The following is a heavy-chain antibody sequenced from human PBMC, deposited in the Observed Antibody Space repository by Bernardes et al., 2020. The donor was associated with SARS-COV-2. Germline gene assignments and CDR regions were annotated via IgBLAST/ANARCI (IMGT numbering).Heavy chain of an antibody. CDR3: ARRRISERPVAEGNWLDP. CDR1: GGSISPYY. V-gene: IGHV4-59*08. CDR2: IYHTGST. D-gene: IGHD6-19*01. J-gene: IGHJ5*02. Sequence: SETLSLTCTVSGGSISPYYWNWIRQPPGKGLEWIGYIYHTGSTHYNPSLESRVTISLDKSKNQFSLNLISMTAADTAVYYCARRRISERPVAEGNWLDPWGQGTLVTVPS.